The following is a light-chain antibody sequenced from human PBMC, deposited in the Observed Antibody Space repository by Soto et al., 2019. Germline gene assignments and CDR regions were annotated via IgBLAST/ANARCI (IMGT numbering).Light chain of an antibody. V-gene: IGLV1-47*01. J-gene: IGLJ3*02. CDR2: RDS. CDR3: AVWDDSLSGRV. CDR1: SLNIGNNY. Sequence: QPVLTQPPSASGTPGQSVTISCSGSSLNIGNNYVSWYQQLPGTAPKLLIYRDSQRPSGVPDRFSGSKSGTSVSLAISGVRSEDEADYYCAVWDDSLSGRVFGGGTKLTVL.